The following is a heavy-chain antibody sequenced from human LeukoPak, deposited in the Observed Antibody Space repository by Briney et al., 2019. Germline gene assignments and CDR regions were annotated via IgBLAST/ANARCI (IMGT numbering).Heavy chain of an antibody. D-gene: IGHD6-19*01. CDR2: IKQDGSEK. Sequence: GGSLRLSCAASGFTFTIYWTGCVRQAPGDGLGWVANIKQDGSEKYYVDSVKGRFTISRQNAKHSLYLQMKSLRAEDRAVYYCARDRDSGWYWIDYWGQGTLVTVSS. J-gene: IGHJ4*02. CDR3: ARDRDSGWYWIDY. CDR1: GFTFTIYW. V-gene: IGHV3-7*01.